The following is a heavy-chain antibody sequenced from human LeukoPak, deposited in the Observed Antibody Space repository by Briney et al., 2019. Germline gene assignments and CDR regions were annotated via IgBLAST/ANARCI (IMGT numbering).Heavy chain of an antibody. V-gene: IGHV1-24*01. CDR3: ATSFKYERLVRGFDP. CDR2: FDPEDGET. D-gene: IGHD2-2*01. Sequence: GASVKVSCKVSGYTLTELSMHWVRQSPGKGREWMGGFDPEDGETIYAQKLHGRVTMTEDTSTDTASMELSSLRSEDTAVYYCATSFKYERLVRGFDPWGQGTLVTVSS. CDR1: GYTLTELS. J-gene: IGHJ5*02.